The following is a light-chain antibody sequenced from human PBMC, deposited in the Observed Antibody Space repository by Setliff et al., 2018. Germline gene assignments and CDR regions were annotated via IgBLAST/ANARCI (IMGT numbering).Light chain of an antibody. CDR2: EVT. V-gene: IGLV2-14*03. CDR1: SSDVGTYNF. CDR3: LSYTSKTTHAL. J-gene: IGLJ2*01. Sequence: QSALTQPAAVSGSPGQSITISCTGTSSDVGTYNFVSWYQQHPAKAPKLLIYEVTKRPSGVSDRFSGSKSGNSASLTISGLQAEDEADYYCLSYTSKTTHALFGGGTKVTVL.